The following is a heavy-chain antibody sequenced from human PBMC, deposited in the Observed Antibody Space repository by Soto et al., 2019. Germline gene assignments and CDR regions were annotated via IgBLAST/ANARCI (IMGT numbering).Heavy chain of an antibody. CDR1: GFTFSSYA. V-gene: IGHV3-23*01. J-gene: IGHJ5*02. CDR2: ISGSGGST. D-gene: IGHD3-3*01. Sequence: GGSLRLSCAASGFTFSSYAMSWVRQAPGKGLEWVSAISGSGGSTYYADSVTGRFTISRDNSKNTLYLQMNSLRAEDTAVYYCAKEAYSYYDFWSGYYTGGWFDPWGQGTLVTVSS. CDR3: AKEAYSYYDFWSGYYTGGWFDP.